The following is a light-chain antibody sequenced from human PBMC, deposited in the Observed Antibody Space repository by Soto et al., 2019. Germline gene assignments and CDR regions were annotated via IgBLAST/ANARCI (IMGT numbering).Light chain of an antibody. J-gene: IGLJ3*02. CDR1: SSDMP. CDR2: ENT. V-gene: IGLV2-23*01. Sequence: QCALTQAASVSGSPGQAITISCTRRSSDMPVSWFQHHPGKAPKLIIYENTGRPSGVSSRFSGSRSGDTASLTITGLQAEDEADYYCCSDAGLMFGGGTKVTVL. CDR3: CSDAGLM.